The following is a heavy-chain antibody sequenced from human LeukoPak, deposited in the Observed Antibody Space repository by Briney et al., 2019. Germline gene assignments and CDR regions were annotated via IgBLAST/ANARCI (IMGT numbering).Heavy chain of an antibody. CDR3: ARPVQGYYYYGMDV. CDR2: ISYDGSNK. V-gene: IGHV3-30*04. CDR1: GFTFSSYA. J-gene: IGHJ6*02. Sequence: GGSLRLSCAASGFTFSSYAMHWVRQAPGKGLEWVAVISYDGSNKYYADSVKGRFTISRDNSENTLYLQMNSLRAEDTAVYYCARPVQGYYYYGMDVWGQGTTVTVSS.